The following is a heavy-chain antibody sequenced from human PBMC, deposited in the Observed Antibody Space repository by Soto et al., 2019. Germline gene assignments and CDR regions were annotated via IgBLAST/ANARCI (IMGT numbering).Heavy chain of an antibody. D-gene: IGHD6-19*01. CDR1: GFTFSSYA. Sequence: LRLSCAASGFTFSSYAMSWVRQAPGKGLEWVSAISGSGGSTYYADSVKGRFTISRDNSKNTLYLQMNSLRAEDTAVYYCAKVAVAGNVYYYYGMDVWGQGNTVTVYS. CDR2: ISGSGGST. J-gene: IGHJ6*02. V-gene: IGHV3-23*01. CDR3: AKVAVAGNVYYYYGMDV.